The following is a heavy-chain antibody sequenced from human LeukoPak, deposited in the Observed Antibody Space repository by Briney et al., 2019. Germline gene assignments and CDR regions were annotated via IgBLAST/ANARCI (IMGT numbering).Heavy chain of an antibody. CDR3: ARDLAISTSCFDY. J-gene: IGHJ4*02. V-gene: IGHV3-30*03. Sequence: GGSLRLSCAASGFTFSSYGMHWVRQAPGKGLEWVAAISYDGSNKYYADSVKGRFTISRDNSKNTVYLQMNSLRAEDTAVYYCARDLAISTSCFDYWGQGTLVTVSS. CDR1: GFTFSSYG. CDR2: ISYDGSNK. D-gene: IGHD2-2*01.